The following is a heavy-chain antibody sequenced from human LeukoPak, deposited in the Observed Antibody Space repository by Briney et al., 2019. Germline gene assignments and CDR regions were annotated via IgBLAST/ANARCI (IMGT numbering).Heavy chain of an antibody. CDR2: IYYSGST. CDR3: ARLSNNWFDP. Sequence: SETLSLTCTVSGGSISSYYWSWIRQPPGKGLEWIGYIYYSGSTNYNPSLKSRVTISVDTSKNELSLKLSSVTAADTAVYYCARLSNNWFDPWGQGTLVTVSS. CDR1: GGSISSYY. V-gene: IGHV4-59*01. J-gene: IGHJ5*02.